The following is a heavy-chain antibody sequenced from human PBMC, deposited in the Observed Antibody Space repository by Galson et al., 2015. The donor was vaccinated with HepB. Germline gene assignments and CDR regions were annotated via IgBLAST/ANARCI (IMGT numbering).Heavy chain of an antibody. CDR2: ISSSSSTI. Sequence: SLRLSCAASGFTFSSYCMNWVRQAPGKGLEWVSYISSSSSTIYYADSVEGRFTISRDSAKNSLYLQMNSLRDEDTAVYYCARDGNYDSSGYSYFFDYWGQGTLVTVSS. J-gene: IGHJ4*02. V-gene: IGHV3-48*02. CDR3: ARDGNYDSSGYSYFFDY. D-gene: IGHD3-22*01. CDR1: GFTFSSYC.